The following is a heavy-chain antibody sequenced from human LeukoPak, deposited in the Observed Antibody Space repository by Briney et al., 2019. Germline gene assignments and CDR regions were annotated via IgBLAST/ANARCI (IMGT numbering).Heavy chain of an antibody. CDR1: RFTFNTYA. CDR2: ISATGVGT. J-gene: IGHJ3*02. V-gene: IGHV3-23*01. Sequence: GGSLRLSCAASRFTFNTYAMSWVRLAPGKGLEWVSSISATGVGTYYADSVKGRFTISRDNSKNTLDLQMSSLRAEDTAVYCCAKRRVAGTNRDAFDIWGQGTVVTVSS. D-gene: IGHD1-1*01. CDR3: AKRRVAGTNRDAFDI.